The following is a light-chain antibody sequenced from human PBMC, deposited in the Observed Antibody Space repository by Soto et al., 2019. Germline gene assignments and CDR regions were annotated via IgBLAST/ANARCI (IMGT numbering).Light chain of an antibody. J-gene: IGLJ7*01. Sequence: QLVLTQSPSASASLGASVKLTCTLSSGHSNYAIAWHQQQPEKGQRYLMKVNSGGSHIKGPGIPDRFSGSSSGAARPLFISRLQSEDEADYYCQTWGTGSAIVVFGGGTQLTVL. CDR1: SGHSNYA. CDR3: QTWGTGSAIVV. V-gene: IGLV4-69*01. CDR2: VNSGGSH.